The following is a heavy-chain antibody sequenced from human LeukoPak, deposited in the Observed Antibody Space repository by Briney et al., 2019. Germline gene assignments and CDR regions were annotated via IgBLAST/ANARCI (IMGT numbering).Heavy chain of an antibody. J-gene: IGHJ4*02. CDR2: IYYSGST. CDR1: GGSISSYY. CDR3: AREGGSYYY. D-gene: IGHD1-26*01. V-gene: IGHV4-59*12. Sequence: SETLSLTCTVSGGSISSYYWSWIRQPPGKGLEWIGCIYYSGSTNYNPSLKSRVTISVDTSKNQFSLKLSSVTAADTAVYYCAREGGSYYYWGQGTLVTVSS.